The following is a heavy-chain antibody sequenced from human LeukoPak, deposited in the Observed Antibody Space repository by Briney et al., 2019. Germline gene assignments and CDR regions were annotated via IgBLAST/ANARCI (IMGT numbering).Heavy chain of an antibody. CDR1: GYSFTSYW. D-gene: IGHD6-13*01. Sequence: GESLKITCKGSGYSFTSYWIGWARQMPGKGLERMGIIYPGDSDTRNSPSFQGQVTISADQSISTAYLQWSSLKASDTAMYYCARLIIAAASDAFDIWGQGTMVTVSS. J-gene: IGHJ3*02. CDR3: ARLIIAAASDAFDI. CDR2: IYPGDSDT. V-gene: IGHV5-51*01.